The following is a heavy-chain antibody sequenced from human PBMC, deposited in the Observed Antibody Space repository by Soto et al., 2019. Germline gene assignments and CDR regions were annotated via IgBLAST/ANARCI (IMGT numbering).Heavy chain of an antibody. V-gene: IGHV1-69*12. J-gene: IGHJ4*02. D-gene: IGHD3-22*01. CDR3: AWWSYYDSSGYYPDY. Sequence: QVQLVQSGAEVKKPGSSVKVSCKASGGTFSSYAISWVRQAPGQGLEWMGGIIPIFGTANYAQKFQGRVTIXXDXSXXTAYMELSSLRSEDTAVYYCAWWSYYDSSGYYPDYWGQGTLVTVSS. CDR2: IIPIFGTA. CDR1: GGTFSSYA.